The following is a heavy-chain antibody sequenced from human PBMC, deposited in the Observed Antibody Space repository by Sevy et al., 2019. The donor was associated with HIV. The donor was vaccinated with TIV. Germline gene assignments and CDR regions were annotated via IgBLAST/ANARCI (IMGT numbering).Heavy chain of an antibody. CDR1: GFTFSSYS. CDR3: AIIQEFYGSIKDY. Sequence: GGSLRLSCAASGFTFSSYSLNWVRQAPGKGLEWVSYISGRSGTTYYADSVKGRFTISRDNAKNSLYLQMNSLRDEDTAVYYCAIIQEFYGSIKDYWGQGTLVTVSS. V-gene: IGHV3-48*02. CDR2: ISGRSGTT. D-gene: IGHD2-15*01. J-gene: IGHJ4*02.